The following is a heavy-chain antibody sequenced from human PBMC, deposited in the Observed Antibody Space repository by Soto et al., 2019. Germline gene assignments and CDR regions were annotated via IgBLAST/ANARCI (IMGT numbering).Heavy chain of an antibody. CDR3: ARDHGDDFWSGPYYYYYGMDV. CDR2: INPNSGGT. J-gene: IGHJ6*02. D-gene: IGHD3-3*01. CDR1: GYTFTGYY. Sequence: ASVKVSCKASGYTFTGYYMHWVRQAPGQGLEWMGWINPNSGGTNYAQKFQGRVTMTRDTSISTAYMELSRLRSDDTAVYYCARDHGDDFWSGPYYYYYGMDVWGQGTTVTVSS. V-gene: IGHV1-2*02.